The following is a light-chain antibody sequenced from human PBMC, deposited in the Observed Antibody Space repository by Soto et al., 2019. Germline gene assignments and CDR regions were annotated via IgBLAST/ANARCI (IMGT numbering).Light chain of an antibody. Sequence: EIVLTQSPGTLSLSPGERATLSCRASQSVSSTYLAWYQQKPGQAPRLLIYGASSRATGIPDRFSGSGSGTDFTLTISRLEPEDFAVYYCPQYGSSLWTFGQGTKVDI. V-gene: IGKV3-20*01. J-gene: IGKJ1*01. CDR1: QSVSSTY. CDR2: GAS. CDR3: PQYGSSLWT.